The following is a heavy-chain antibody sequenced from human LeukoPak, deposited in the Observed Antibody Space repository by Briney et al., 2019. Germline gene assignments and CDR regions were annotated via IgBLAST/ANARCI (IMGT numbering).Heavy chain of an antibody. Sequence: PGGSLRLSCAPSGFTLTSYSMYWVRQTLRKGLEWVLSISSSSSYIYYADSVKGRFTISRDNAKNSLYLQMNRLRAEGTGVYYCARDRGDGYNIDFYFDYWGQGTLVTVSS. CDR3: ARDRGDGYNIDFYFDY. CDR2: ISSSSSYI. CDR1: GFTLTSYS. V-gene: IGHV3-21*01. J-gene: IGHJ4*02. D-gene: IGHD5-24*01.